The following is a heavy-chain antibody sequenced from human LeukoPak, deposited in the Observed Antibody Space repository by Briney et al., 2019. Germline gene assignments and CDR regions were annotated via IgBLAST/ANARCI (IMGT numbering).Heavy chain of an antibody. CDR3: TRDPDG. Sequence: GGSLRLSCAASGFTDTNYYMSWVRQAPGKGLEWVSVIYSGGDTFHADSVKGRFTLSRDNSKNILYLQMNSLRAEDTAVYYCTRDPDGWGQGTLVTVSS. CDR1: GFTDTNYY. J-gene: IGHJ4*02. V-gene: IGHV3-66*01. CDR2: IYSGGDT.